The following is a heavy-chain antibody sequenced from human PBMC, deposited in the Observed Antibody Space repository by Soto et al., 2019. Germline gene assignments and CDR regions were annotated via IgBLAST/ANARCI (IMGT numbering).Heavy chain of an antibody. CDR3: ARHGPQYYYGSGSYYLNWFDP. D-gene: IGHD3-10*01. CDR2: IYYSGST. CDR1: GGSISSSSYY. V-gene: IGHV4-39*01. Sequence: SETLSLTCTVSGGSISSSSYYWGWIRQPPGKGLEWIGSIYYSGSTYYNPSLKSRVTISVDTSKNQFSLKLSSVTAADTAVYYCARHGPQYYYGSGSYYLNWFDPWGQGTLVTVSS. J-gene: IGHJ5*02.